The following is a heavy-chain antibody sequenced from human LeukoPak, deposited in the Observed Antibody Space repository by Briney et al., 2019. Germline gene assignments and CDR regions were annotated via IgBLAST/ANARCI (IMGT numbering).Heavy chain of an antibody. D-gene: IGHD6-13*01. CDR2: ISWNSGSI. J-gene: IGHJ4*02. Sequence: PGRSLRLSCAASGFTFDDYAMHWVRQAPGKGLEWVSSISWNSGSIGYADSVKGRFTISRDNAKNSLYLQMNSLRAEDTALYYCAKVQAAAGGAFDYWGQGTLVTVSS. CDR3: AKVQAAAGGAFDY. CDR1: GFTFDDYA. V-gene: IGHV3-9*01.